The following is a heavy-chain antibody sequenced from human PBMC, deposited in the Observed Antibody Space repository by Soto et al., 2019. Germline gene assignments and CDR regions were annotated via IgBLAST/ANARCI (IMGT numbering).Heavy chain of an antibody. J-gene: IGHJ6*02. Sequence: LSLTCTVSGDSISSTNNYWSWIRQHPGKGLEWIGYIYYSGSTYYNPSLKSRPAISVDTSKNQFSLKLSSATAADTAVYYCARTVCSSASCYGYYYYGLDVWGQGTTVTVSS. CDR3: ARTVCSSASCYGYYYYGLDV. D-gene: IGHD2-2*01. V-gene: IGHV4-31*03. CDR2: IYYSGST. CDR1: GDSISSTNNY.